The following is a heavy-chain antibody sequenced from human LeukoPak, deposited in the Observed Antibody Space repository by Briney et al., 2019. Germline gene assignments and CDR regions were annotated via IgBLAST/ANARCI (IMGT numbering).Heavy chain of an antibody. Sequence: WETLSLTCTVSGCSISSYYWSWIRQPPCRGLEWIGYIYYSGSTNYNPSLQSRVAISVDTSKNHFSLKLSSVTAADTAVYYCVRGRSHWAYWGQGTLVTVSS. V-gene: IGHV4-59*01. J-gene: IGHJ4*02. CDR1: GCSISSYY. CDR3: VRGRSHWAY. D-gene: IGHD3-10*01. CDR2: IYYSGST.